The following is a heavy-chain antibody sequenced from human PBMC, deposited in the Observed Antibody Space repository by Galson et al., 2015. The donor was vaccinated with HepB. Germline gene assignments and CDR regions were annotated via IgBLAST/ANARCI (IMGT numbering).Heavy chain of an antibody. D-gene: IGHD4-17*01. CDR1: GGSISSYY. V-gene: IGHV4-59*12. Sequence: SETLSLTCTVSGGSISSYYWSWIRQPPGKGLEWIGYIYYSGSTNYNPSLKSRVTISVDTSKNQFSLKLSSVTAADTAVYYCARGNDYGDGGYWGYYYYGMDVWGQGTTVTVSS. CDR3: ARGNDYGDGGYWGYYYYGMDV. CDR2: IYYSGST. J-gene: IGHJ6*02.